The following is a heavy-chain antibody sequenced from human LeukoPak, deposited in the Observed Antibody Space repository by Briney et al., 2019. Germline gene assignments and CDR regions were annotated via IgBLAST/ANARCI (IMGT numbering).Heavy chain of an antibody. CDR2: IYYSGST. V-gene: IGHV4-59*01. CDR1: GGPISSYY. J-gene: IGHJ6*02. CDR3: ARVGGTNFYYYGMDV. D-gene: IGHD1-26*01. Sequence: SETLSLTCTVSGGPISSYYWSWIRQPPGKGLEWIGYIYYSGSTNYNPSLKSRVTVSVDTSKNQFSLKLSSVTVADTAVYYCARVGGTNFYYYGMDVWGQGTTVTVSS.